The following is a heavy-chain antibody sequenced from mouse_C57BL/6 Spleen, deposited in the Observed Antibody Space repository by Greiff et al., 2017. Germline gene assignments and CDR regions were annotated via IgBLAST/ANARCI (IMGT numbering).Heavy chain of an antibody. J-gene: IGHJ1*01. CDR1: GFTFSSYT. V-gene: IGHV5-9*01. CDR2: ISGGGGNT. CDR3: ARHRTTVGYFDV. Sequence: EVMLVESGGGLVKPGGSLKLSCAASGFTFSSYTMSWVRQTPEKRLEWVATISGGGGNTYYPDSVKGRFTISRDNAKNTLYLQMSSLRSEDTALYYCARHRTTVGYFDVWGAGTTVTVSS. D-gene: IGHD1-1*01.